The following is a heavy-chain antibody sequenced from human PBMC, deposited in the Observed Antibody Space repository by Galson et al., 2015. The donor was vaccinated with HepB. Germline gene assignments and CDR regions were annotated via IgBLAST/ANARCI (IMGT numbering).Heavy chain of an antibody. Sequence: SLRLSCAASGFTFSDYYMSWIRQAPGKGLEWVSYIGSSGSTIYYADSVKGRFTISRDNAKNSLYLQMNSLRAEDTAVYYCARETDTAMVIYGMDVWGQGTTVTVSS. CDR1: GFTFSDYY. CDR2: IGSSGSTI. D-gene: IGHD5-18*01. J-gene: IGHJ6*02. CDR3: ARETDTAMVIYGMDV. V-gene: IGHV3-11*01.